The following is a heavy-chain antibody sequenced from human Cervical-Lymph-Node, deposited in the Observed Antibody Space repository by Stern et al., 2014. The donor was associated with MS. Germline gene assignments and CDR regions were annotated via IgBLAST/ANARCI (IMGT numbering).Heavy chain of an antibody. D-gene: IGHD1/OR15-1a*01. J-gene: IGHJ5*02. Sequence: VQLVESGGGLVKPGGSLRLSCAASGFIFSDYYMVWIRQAPGKGLEWVSYISISGTYTKYADSVKGRFSISRDDAKNSLFLQLNSLRVEDTAVYYCARAPFRNTWPNWFDPWGQGTLVTVSS. V-gene: IGHV3-11*06. CDR1: GFIFSDYY. CDR2: ISISGTYT. CDR3: ARAPFRNTWPNWFDP.